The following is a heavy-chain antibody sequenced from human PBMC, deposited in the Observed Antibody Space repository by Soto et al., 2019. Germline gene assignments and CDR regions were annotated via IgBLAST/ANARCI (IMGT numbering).Heavy chain of an antibody. J-gene: IGHJ4*02. CDR2: ISYDGSNK. CDR3: AKDLRDLVYYFDY. V-gene: IGHV3-30*18. D-gene: IGHD6-6*01. CDR1: GFTFSSYG. Sequence: GGSLRLSCAASGFTFSSYGMHWVRQAPGKGLEWVAVISYDGSNKYYADSVKGRFTISRDNSKNTLYLQMNSLRAEDTAVYYCAKDLRDLVYYFDYWGQGTLVTVS.